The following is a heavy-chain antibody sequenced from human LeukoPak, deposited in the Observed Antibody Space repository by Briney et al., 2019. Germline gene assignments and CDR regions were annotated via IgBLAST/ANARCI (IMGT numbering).Heavy chain of an antibody. Sequence: GGSLRLSCTVSGIIFSNYGMSWVRQAPGKGLEWVSGISGSGAKTYYADSVKGRFSISRDNSKNTVYLQVNSLRAEDTAVYYCARDGRSSGWYQGFDYWGQGTLVTVSS. CDR3: ARDGRSSGWYQGFDY. J-gene: IGHJ4*02. CDR1: GIIFSNYG. V-gene: IGHV3-23*01. CDR2: ISGSGAKT. D-gene: IGHD6-19*01.